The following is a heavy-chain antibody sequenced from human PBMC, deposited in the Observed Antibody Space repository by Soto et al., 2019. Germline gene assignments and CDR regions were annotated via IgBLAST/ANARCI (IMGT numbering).Heavy chain of an antibody. Sequence: GGSLRLSCAASGFTVSSNYMSWVRQAPGKGLEWVSVIYSGGSTYYADSVKGRFTISRDNSKNTLYLQMNSLRAEDTAVYYCARAPDIVLVPAAYFDSWGQGTLVTVSS. V-gene: IGHV3-66*01. CDR2: IYSGGST. CDR3: ARAPDIVLVPAAYFDS. CDR1: GFTVSSNY. J-gene: IGHJ4*02. D-gene: IGHD2-2*01.